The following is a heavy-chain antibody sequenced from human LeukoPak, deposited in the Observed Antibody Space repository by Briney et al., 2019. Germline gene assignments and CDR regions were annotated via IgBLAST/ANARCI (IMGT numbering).Heavy chain of an antibody. CDR1: GFTFSSYW. CDR3: AKDPDPYSNYALGYFDY. D-gene: IGHD4-11*01. J-gene: IGHJ4*02. CDR2: IKQDGVDK. Sequence: PGGSLRLSCAASGFTFSSYWMNWVRQAPGKGLEWVATIKQDGVDKLYVDSVKGRFTISRDNAKNSLYLEVNSLRAEDTAVYYCAKDPDPYSNYALGYFDYWGQGTLVTVSS. V-gene: IGHV3-7*01.